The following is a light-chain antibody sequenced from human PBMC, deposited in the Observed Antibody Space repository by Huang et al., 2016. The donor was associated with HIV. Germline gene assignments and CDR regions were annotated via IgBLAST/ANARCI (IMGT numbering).Light chain of an antibody. J-gene: IGKJ4*01. V-gene: IGKV4-1*01. Sequence: DIVMTQSPDSLAVSLGERATINCKSSQSVLYSSNNKNYLDWYQQKPGQPPKLLIYWASTRESGVPDRFSGSGSGTDFTLTISSLQAEDVAVYYCQQYYSTPPTFSGGTKVEIK. CDR1: QSVLYSSNNKNY. CDR2: WAS. CDR3: QQYYSTPPT.